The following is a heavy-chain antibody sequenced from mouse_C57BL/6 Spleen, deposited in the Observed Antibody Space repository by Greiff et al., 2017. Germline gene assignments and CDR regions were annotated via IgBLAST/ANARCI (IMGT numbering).Heavy chain of an antibody. V-gene: IGHV1-82*01. CDR2: IYPGDGDT. CDR3: ATDSNYGALDY. CDR1: GYAFSSSW. Sequence: QVQLKQSGPELVKPGASVKISCKASGYAFSSSWMNWVKPRPGKGIEWIGRIYPGDGDTNYNGKFKGKATLTADKSSSTAYMPLSSLTSEDSAVYFCATDSNYGALDYWGQGTSVTVSS. J-gene: IGHJ4*01. D-gene: IGHD2-5*01.